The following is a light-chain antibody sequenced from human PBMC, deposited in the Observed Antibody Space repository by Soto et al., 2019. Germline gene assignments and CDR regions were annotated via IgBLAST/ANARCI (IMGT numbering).Light chain of an antibody. CDR2: DVS. V-gene: IGLV2-14*01. Sequence: QSALTQPASVSGSPGQSITISCTGTSSDVGGYNYVSWYQQHPGKAPKLMIYDVSNRPSGVYNRFSGSKSGNTASLTISGRQAEDEAAYYCSSYTSSSTLLDVFGTGTKLTVL. CDR3: SSYTSSSTLLDV. J-gene: IGLJ1*01. CDR1: SSDVGGYNY.